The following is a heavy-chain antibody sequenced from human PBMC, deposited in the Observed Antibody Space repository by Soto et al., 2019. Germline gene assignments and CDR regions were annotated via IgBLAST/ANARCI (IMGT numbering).Heavy chain of an antibody. CDR3: ARDHPHSYGIYYFDY. J-gene: IGHJ4*02. CDR1: GGSSSNYY. D-gene: IGHD5-18*01. CDR2: IYSSGST. Sequence: SETLSLTCTVSGGSSSNYYGSWIRQPPGKGLEWIGYIYSSGSTNYNPSLKSRVTISADTSKNQVSLKLTSVTAADTAVYYCARDHPHSYGIYYFDYWGQGTLVTVSS. V-gene: IGHV4-59*01.